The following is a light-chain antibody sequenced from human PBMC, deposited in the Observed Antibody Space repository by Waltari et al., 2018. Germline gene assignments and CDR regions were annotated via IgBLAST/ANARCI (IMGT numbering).Light chain of an antibody. CDR2: QDS. J-gene: IGLJ2*01. Sequence: SYELTQPPSVSVSPGQTASITCSGDQLGDKYACWYQQKPGQSPVLVIYQDSKRPSGIPERFSGSNSGNTATLTISGTQAMDEADYYCQAWDSSVVFGGGTKLTVL. V-gene: IGLV3-1*01. CDR1: QLGDKY. CDR3: QAWDSSVV.